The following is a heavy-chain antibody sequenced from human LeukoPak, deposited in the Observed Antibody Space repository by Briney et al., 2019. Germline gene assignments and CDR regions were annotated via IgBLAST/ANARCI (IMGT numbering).Heavy chain of an antibody. V-gene: IGHV4-59*01. CDR1: GGSISTYY. CDR3: ARATAFFDI. Sequence: SETLSLTCTVSGGSISTYYWSWIRQPPGKGLEWIGYIYYSESTNCNPSLKSRVTISVDTSKNQFSLKLTSVTAADTAVYYCARATAFFDIWGQGTMVTVSS. CDR2: IYYSEST. J-gene: IGHJ3*02.